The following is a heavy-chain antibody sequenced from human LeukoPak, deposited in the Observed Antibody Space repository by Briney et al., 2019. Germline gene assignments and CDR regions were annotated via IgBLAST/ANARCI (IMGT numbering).Heavy chain of an antibody. J-gene: IGHJ3*02. Sequence: GGSLRLSCAASGFAFISTSIHWVRQAPGKGLEWLSYSSTVTGNIYYADSVKGRFTISRDNAKSSLNLQMSSLRAEDTAVYYCARALYSYGYGDAFDIWGQGTMVTVPS. D-gene: IGHD5-18*01. CDR2: SSTVTGNI. CDR1: GFAFISTS. V-gene: IGHV3-48*04. CDR3: ARALYSYGYGDAFDI.